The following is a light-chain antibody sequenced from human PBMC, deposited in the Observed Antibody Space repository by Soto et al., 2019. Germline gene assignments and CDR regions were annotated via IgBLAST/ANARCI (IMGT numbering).Light chain of an antibody. CDR1: HSISTW. CDR2: KAS. V-gene: IGKV1-5*03. CDR3: QQYNSYWT. J-gene: IGKJ1*01. Sequence: DIQMTQSPSTLSASVGDRVTITCRASHSISTWLAWYQQKPGKAPKLLIYKASSLESGVPSRFSGSGSETEFTLTISSLPPDDFANYYCQQYNSYWTFGQGTKVEIK.